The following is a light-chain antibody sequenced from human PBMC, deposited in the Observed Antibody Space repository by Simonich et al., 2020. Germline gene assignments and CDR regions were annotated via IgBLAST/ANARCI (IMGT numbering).Light chain of an antibody. J-gene: IGLJ2*01. CDR1: SSNIGSNY. Sequence: QSVLTQPPSASGTPGQRGTSSCSGSSSNIGSNYVYWNQQLPVTAPKLLISVNSNRPSGVPDRFSGSKSGTSASLAITGLQAEDEADYYCQSYDSSHVVFGGGTKLTVL. CDR3: QSYDSSHVV. CDR2: VNS. V-gene: IGLV1-40*01.